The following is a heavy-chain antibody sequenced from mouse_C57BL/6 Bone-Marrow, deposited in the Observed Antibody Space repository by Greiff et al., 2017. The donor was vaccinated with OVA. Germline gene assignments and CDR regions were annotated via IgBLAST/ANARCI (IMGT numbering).Heavy chain of an antibody. CDR1: GYTFTSYG. V-gene: IGHV1-58*01. J-gene: IGHJ1*03. CDR2: IYIGNGYT. D-gene: IGHD2-1*01. CDR3: ARALLWYPYWYFDV. Sequence: VQLQQSGAELVRPGSSVKMSCKTSGYTFTSYGINWVKQRPGQGLEWIGYIYIGNGYTEYNEKFKGKATLTSDTSSSTAYMQLSSLTSKDSAIYVCARALLWYPYWYFDVWGTGTTVTVSS.